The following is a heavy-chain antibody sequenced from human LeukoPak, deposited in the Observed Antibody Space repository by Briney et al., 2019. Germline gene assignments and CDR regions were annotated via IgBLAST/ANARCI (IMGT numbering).Heavy chain of an antibody. CDR2: ITSSGSAI. CDR3: ASSGSYFDY. CDR1: GFTFSSYE. J-gene: IGHJ4*02. D-gene: IGHD1-26*01. Sequence: PGGSLRLSCAASGFTFSSYEMNWVRQAPGKGLEWVSYITSSGSAICYADSVKGRFTISRDNAKNSLYLQMNSLRAEDTAVYYCASSGSYFDYWGQGTLVTVSS. V-gene: IGHV3-48*03.